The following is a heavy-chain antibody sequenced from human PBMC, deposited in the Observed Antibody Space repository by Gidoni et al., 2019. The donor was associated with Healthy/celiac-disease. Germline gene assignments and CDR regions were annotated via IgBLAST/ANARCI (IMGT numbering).Heavy chain of an antibody. CDR1: GFTFSSYG. Sequence: QVQLVESGGGVVQPGRSLSLSCAASGFTFSSYGMHWVRQAPGKGLEWVAVISYDGSNKYYADSVKGRFTIARDNSKNTLYLQMNSLRAEYTAVYYCATTYDYWGQGTLVTVSS. CDR2: ISYDGSNK. V-gene: IGHV3-30*03. J-gene: IGHJ4*02. CDR3: ATTYDY. D-gene: IGHD1-26*01.